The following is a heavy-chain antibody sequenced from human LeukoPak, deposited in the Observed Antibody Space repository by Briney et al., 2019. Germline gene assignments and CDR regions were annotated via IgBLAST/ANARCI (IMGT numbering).Heavy chain of an antibody. D-gene: IGHD6-13*01. CDR3: ASAGLVYSSGWYLETPFDY. CDR2: ISSSSSYM. CDR1: GFTFSSYT. J-gene: IGHJ4*02. V-gene: IGHV3-21*01. Sequence: GGSLRLSCAASGFTFSSYTMNWVCQAPGKGLEWVSSISSSSSYMYYADSVKGRFTISRDNAKNSLYLQMNSLRAEDTAVYYCASAGLVYSSGWYLETPFDYWGQGTLVTVSS.